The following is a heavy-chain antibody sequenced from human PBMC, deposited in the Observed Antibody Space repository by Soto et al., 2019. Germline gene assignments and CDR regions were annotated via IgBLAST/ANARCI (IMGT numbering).Heavy chain of an antibody. CDR1: GFTVSSNY. D-gene: IGHD6-13*01. J-gene: IGHJ2*01. CDR3: ASGFLAAAYWYFDL. CDR2: IYSGGST. V-gene: IGHV3-66*01. Sequence: EVQLVESGGGLVQPGGSLRLSCAASGFTVSSNYMSWVRQAPGKGLEWVSVIYSGGSTYYADSVKGRFTISRDNSKNTLYLPMNSLRAEDTAVYYCASGFLAAAYWYFDLWGRGTLVTVSS.